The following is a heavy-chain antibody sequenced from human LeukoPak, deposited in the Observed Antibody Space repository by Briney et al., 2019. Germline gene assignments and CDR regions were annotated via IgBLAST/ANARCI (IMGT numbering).Heavy chain of an antibody. Sequence: SETLSLTCTVSGGSISSYYWSWIRQPPGRGLEWIGYIYYSGSTNYNPSLKSRVTISVDTSKNQFSLKLSSVTAADTAVYYCARGTDSSGWQGVDAFDIWGQGTMVTVSS. V-gene: IGHV4-59*01. J-gene: IGHJ3*02. CDR2: IYYSGST. CDR1: GGSISSYY. CDR3: ARGTDSSGWQGVDAFDI. D-gene: IGHD6-19*01.